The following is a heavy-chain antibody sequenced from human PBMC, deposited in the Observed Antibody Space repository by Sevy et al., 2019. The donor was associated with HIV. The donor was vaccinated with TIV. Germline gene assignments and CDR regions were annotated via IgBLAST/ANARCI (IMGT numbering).Heavy chain of an antibody. CDR3: ARRWETPNDAFDI. D-gene: IGHD1-26*01. V-gene: IGHV5-51*01. Sequence: EESLKISCKGSGYSFTSYWIGWVRQMPGKGLEWMGIIYPGDSDTRYSPSFQGQVTISADKSISTAYLQWSSLKASDTAMYYCARRWETPNDAFDIWGQGTMVPVSS. CDR2: IYPGDSDT. J-gene: IGHJ3*02. CDR1: GYSFTSYW.